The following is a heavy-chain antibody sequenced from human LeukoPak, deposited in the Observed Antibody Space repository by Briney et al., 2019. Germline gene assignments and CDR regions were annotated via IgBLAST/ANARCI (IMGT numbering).Heavy chain of an antibody. Sequence: GGSLRLSCAASGFTFSSYWMSWVRQAPGKGLEWVAVISYDGSNKYYADSVKGRFTISRDNSKNTLYLQMNSLRAEDTAVYYCARAQGAVVAATLYYYGMDVWGQGTTVTVSS. CDR3: ARAQGAVVAATLYYYGMDV. CDR2: ISYDGSNK. CDR1: GFTFSSYW. D-gene: IGHD2-15*01. V-gene: IGHV3-30*14. J-gene: IGHJ6*02.